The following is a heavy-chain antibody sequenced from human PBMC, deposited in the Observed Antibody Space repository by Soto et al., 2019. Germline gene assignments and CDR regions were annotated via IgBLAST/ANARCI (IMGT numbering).Heavy chain of an antibody. D-gene: IGHD3-10*01. Sequence: SETLSLTCTVSGDSITAGGHYWAWVRQHPETGLEWLGYIYYSGSTYYNPSLKSRVTLSVDTSKNQFSLKLSSVTAADTAVYYCARDRDYGSGSYYSYYYYGMDVWGQGTTVTVSS. CDR2: IYYSGST. J-gene: IGHJ6*02. V-gene: IGHV4-30-4*08. CDR1: GDSITAGGHY. CDR3: ARDRDYGSGSYYSYYYYGMDV.